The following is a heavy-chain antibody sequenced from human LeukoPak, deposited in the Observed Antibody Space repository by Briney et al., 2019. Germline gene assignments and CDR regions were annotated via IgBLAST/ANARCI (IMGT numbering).Heavy chain of an antibody. CDR1: GFTFSSYG. Sequence: GGSLRLSCAASGFTFSSYGMHWVRQAPGKGLDWVAVIWYDGSNKYYADSVKGRFTISRDNSRNTLHLQMNSLRAEDTAVYYCAKDPYSGSRYFQHWGQGTLVTVSS. D-gene: IGHD1-26*01. CDR2: IWYDGSNK. V-gene: IGHV3-33*06. J-gene: IGHJ1*01. CDR3: AKDPYSGSRYFQH.